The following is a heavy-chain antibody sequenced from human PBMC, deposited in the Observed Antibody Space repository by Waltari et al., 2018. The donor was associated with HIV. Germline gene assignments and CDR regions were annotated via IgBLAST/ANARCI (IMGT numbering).Heavy chain of an antibody. D-gene: IGHD6-6*01. Sequence: QVKLVQSGSELKKPGASVRVSCKASGYSITSPATNWVRQAPGQGLEWMGWLNTDTGNPTYAPGFTGRFVFSLDSSVSTAYLQISSLMVDDTAVYYCARTLVSSRLVRFDPWGQGTLVTVSS. CDR3: ARTLVSSRLVRFDP. J-gene: IGHJ5*02. V-gene: IGHV7-4-1*02. CDR2: LNTDTGNP. CDR1: GYSITSPA.